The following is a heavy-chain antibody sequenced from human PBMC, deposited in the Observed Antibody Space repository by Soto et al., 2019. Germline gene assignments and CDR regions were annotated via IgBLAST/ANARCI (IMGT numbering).Heavy chain of an antibody. J-gene: IGHJ6*02. CDR2: VWYDGSNK. Sequence: GGSLRLSCAASGFTFSSYGMHWVRQAPGKGLEWVAVVWYDGSNKYYADSVTGRFTSCRDNSKNTLYRKVNSLGAEDTAVYYCARDRPSITGTYYYDMDVWGQGTTVTVSS. D-gene: IGHD1-20*01. V-gene: IGHV3-33*01. CDR1: GFTFSSYG. CDR3: ARDRPSITGTYYYDMDV.